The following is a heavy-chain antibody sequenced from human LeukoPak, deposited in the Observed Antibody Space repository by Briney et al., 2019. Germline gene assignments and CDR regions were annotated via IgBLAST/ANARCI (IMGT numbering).Heavy chain of an antibody. J-gene: IGHJ3*02. CDR1: GFTFSNLA. Sequence: PGGSLGLSCVASGFTFSNLAMGWVRQAPGKGLEWVSVISDSGGTTYYADSVKGRFTISRDNSRNTLYLQMNSLRAEDTAIYYCARDSPTFDIWGQGTMVTVSS. CDR3: ARDSPTFDI. CDR2: ISDSGGTT. V-gene: IGHV3-23*01.